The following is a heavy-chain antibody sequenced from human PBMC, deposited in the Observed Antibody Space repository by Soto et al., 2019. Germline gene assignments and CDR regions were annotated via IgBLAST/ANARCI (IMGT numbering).Heavy chain of an antibody. V-gene: IGHV3-23*01. CDR3: AKSPPYYDSSGYYYDAFDI. CDR1: GFTFSSYA. J-gene: IGHJ3*02. CDR2: ISGSGGST. Sequence: EVQLLESGGGLVQPGGSLRLSCAASGFTFSSYAMSWVRQAPGKGLEWVSAISGSGGSTYYADSVKGRFTISRDNSKNTLYLQMNSLRAEDTAVYYCAKSPPYYDSSGYYYDAFDIWGQGTMVTVSS. D-gene: IGHD3-22*01.